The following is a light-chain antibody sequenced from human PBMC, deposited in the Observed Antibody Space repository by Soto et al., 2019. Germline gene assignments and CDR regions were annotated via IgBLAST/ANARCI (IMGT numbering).Light chain of an antibody. CDR3: QQYTDWPLT. J-gene: IGKJ1*01. CDR1: QSVTSNY. CDR2: GVS. V-gene: IGKV3-20*01. Sequence: EVVMTQSPATLSVSPGERATLSCRASQSVTSNYLAWYQQKPGQAPRLLIYGVSSRATGVPVRFSGSGSGTDFTLTISRLEPEDFAVYYCQQYTDWPLTFGQGTKVDIK.